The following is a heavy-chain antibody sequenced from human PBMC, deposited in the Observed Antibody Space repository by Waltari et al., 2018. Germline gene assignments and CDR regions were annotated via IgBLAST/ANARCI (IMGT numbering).Heavy chain of an antibody. CDR3: AKDEGLDYDILTGYFDY. D-gene: IGHD3-9*01. V-gene: IGHV3-43*01. CDR2: ISWDGGST. CDR1: GFTFDDYT. J-gene: IGHJ4*02. Sequence: EVQLVESGGVVVQPGGSLRLSCAASGFTFDDYTLHWVRQAPGTGLEWVSLISWDGGSTYYADSVKGRFTISRDNSKNSLYLQMNSLRTEDTALYYCAKDEGLDYDILTGYFDYWGQGTLVTVSS.